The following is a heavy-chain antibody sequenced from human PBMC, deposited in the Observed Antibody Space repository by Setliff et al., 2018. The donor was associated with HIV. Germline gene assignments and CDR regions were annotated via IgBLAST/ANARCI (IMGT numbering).Heavy chain of an antibody. J-gene: IGHJ6*03. Sequence: GASVKVSCKASGGSFSRNAISWVRQAPGHGLEWMGGIIPMFGTADYAQKFQGSVTIIADESTSTAYMDLSRLRSEDTAVYYCATSSRIYYYSYMDVWGKGTTVTVSS. V-gene: IGHV1-69*13. D-gene: IGHD2-2*01. CDR1: GGSFSRNA. CDR2: IIPMFGTA. CDR3: ATSSRIYYYSYMDV.